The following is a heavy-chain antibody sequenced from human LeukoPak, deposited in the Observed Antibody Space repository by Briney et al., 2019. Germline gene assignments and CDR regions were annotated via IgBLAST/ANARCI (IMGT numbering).Heavy chain of an antibody. D-gene: IGHD6-13*01. J-gene: IGHJ4*02. CDR3: AKLTLFSSSWYGFDY. CDR1: GFTFSSYA. CDR2: ISGSGGST. Sequence: GGSLRLSCAASGFTFSSYAMSWVRQAPGKGLEWVSAISGSGGSTYYADSVKGRFTISRDNSKNTLYLQMNSLRAEDTAVYYCAKLTLFSSSWYGFDYWGQGTLVTVSS. V-gene: IGHV3-23*01.